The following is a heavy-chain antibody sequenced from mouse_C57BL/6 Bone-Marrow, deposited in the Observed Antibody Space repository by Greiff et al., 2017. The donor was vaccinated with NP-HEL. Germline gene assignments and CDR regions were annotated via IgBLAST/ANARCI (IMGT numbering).Heavy chain of an antibody. CDR3: ARRLITTVSFDY. CDR2: ISSGSSTI. D-gene: IGHD1-1*01. J-gene: IGHJ2*01. Sequence: DVMLVESGGGLVKPGGSLKLSCAASGFTFSDYGMHWVRQAPEKGLEWVAYISSGSSTIYYADTVKGRFTISRDNAKNTLFLQMTSLRSEDTAMDYCARRLITTVSFDYWGQGTTLTVSS. V-gene: IGHV5-17*01. CDR1: GFTFSDYG.